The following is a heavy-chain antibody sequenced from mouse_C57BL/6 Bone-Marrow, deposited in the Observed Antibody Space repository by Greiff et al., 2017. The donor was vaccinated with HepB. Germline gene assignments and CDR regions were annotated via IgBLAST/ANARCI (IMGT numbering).Heavy chain of an antibody. CDR2: IDPSDSYT. CDR1: GYTFTSYW. J-gene: IGHJ3*01. Sequence: QVQLQQPGAELVMPGASVKLSCKASGYTFTSYWMHWVKQRPGQGLEWIGAIDPSDSYTNYNQKFKGKSTLTVDKSSSTAYMQLSSLTSEDSAVYDGARGARCYDSGGFAYWGQGTLVTVSA. V-gene: IGHV1-69*01. D-gene: IGHD1-1*01. CDR3: ARGARCYDSGGFAY.